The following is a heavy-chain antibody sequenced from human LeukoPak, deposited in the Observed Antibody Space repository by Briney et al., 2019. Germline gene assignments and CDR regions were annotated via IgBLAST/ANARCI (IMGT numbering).Heavy chain of an antibody. CDR2: INHSGST. Sequence: SETLSLTCTVSGGSVSSGTYYWSWIRQPPGKGLEWIGEINHSGSTDYNPSLKSRVTISVDTSKNQFSLKLSSVTAADTAVYYCARFSPDYCSGGSCYSVCAFDIWGQGTMVTVSS. CDR3: ARFSPDYCSGGSCYSVCAFDI. V-gene: IGHV4-61*01. J-gene: IGHJ3*02. CDR1: GGSVSSGTYY. D-gene: IGHD2-15*01.